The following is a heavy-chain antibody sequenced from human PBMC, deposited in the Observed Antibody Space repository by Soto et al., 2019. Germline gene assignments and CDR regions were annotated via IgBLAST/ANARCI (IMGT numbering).Heavy chain of an antibody. J-gene: IGHJ4*02. CDR3: ARVWLRSLDY. D-gene: IGHD5-12*01. Sequence: PSETLSLTCAVYGGSFSGYYWNWIRQPPGKGLEWIGEINHSGSTNYNPSLKSRVTISVDTSKNQFSLKLSSVTAADTAVYYCARVWLRSLDYWGQGTLVTVSS. CDR1: GGSFSGYY. V-gene: IGHV4-34*01. CDR2: INHSGST.